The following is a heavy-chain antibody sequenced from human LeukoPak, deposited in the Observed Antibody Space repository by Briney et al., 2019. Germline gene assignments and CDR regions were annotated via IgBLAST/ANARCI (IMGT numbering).Heavy chain of an antibody. D-gene: IGHD6-13*01. CDR2: MNPNSGNT. CDR1: GYTFTSYD. Sequence: ASVKVSCKASGYTFTSYDINWVRQATGQGLEWMGWMNPNSGNTGYAQKLQGRVTMTTDTSTSTAYMELRSLRSDDTAVYYCARDVGSSSCFGCNWFDPWGQGTLVTVSS. V-gene: IGHV1-8*02. CDR3: ARDVGSSSCFGCNWFDP. J-gene: IGHJ5*02.